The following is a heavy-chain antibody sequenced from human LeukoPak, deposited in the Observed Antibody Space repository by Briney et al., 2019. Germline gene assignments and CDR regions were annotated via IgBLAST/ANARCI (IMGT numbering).Heavy chain of an antibody. Sequence: SETLSLTCAVYGVSFSGYYWSWIRQPPGKGLEWIGEINHSGSTNYNPSLKSRVTISVDTSKNQFSLKLSSVTAADTAVYYCARGHYDSGGYNDYWGQGTLVTVSS. CDR3: ARGHYDSGGYNDY. CDR2: INHSGST. J-gene: IGHJ4*02. D-gene: IGHD3-22*01. CDR1: GVSFSGYY. V-gene: IGHV4-34*01.